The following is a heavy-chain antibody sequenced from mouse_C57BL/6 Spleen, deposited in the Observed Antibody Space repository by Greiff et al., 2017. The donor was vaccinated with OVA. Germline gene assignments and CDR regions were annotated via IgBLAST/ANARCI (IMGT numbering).Heavy chain of an antibody. J-gene: IGHJ2*01. CDR1: GFSLTSYG. V-gene: IGHV2-2*01. Sequence: VQLQQSGPGLVQPSQSLSITCTVSGFSLTSYGVHWVRQSPGKGLEWLGVIWSGGSTDYNAAFISRLSISKDNSKSQVFFKMNSLQADDTAIYYSARNKRGTHSFDYWGPGTTLSVSS. D-gene: IGHD3-3*01. CDR2: IWSGGST. CDR3: ARNKRGTHSFDY.